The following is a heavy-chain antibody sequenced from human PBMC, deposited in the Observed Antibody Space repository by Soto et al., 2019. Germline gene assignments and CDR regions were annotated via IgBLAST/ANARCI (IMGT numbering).Heavy chain of an antibody. CDR3: ARTLGGMVYAISGTFDY. V-gene: IGHV4-34*01. CDR2: IYYSGST. D-gene: IGHD2-8*01. Sequence: SETLSLTCAVYGGSFSGYYWSWIRQPPGKGLEWIGDIYYSGSTNYNPSLKSRVTISVDTSKNQFSLELSSVTAADTAVYYCARTLGGMVYAISGTFDYWGQGTLVTVSS. CDR1: GGSFSGYY. J-gene: IGHJ4*02.